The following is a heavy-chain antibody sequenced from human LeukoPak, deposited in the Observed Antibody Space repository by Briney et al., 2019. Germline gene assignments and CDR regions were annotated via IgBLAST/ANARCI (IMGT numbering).Heavy chain of an antibody. J-gene: IGHJ6*02. Sequence: GRSLRLSCAASGFTFSSYGMHWVRQAPGKGLEWVAVISYDGSNKYYADSVKGRFTISRDNSKNTLYLQVNSLRAEDTAVYYCAKDRAVSSWGSLYYYYCGMDVWGQGTTVTVSS. CDR2: ISYDGSNK. CDR3: AKDRAVSSWGSLYYYYCGMDV. D-gene: IGHD6-13*01. CDR1: GFTFSSYG. V-gene: IGHV3-30*18.